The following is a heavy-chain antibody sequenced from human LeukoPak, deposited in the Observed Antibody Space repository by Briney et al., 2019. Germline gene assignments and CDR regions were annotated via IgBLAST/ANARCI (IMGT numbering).Heavy chain of an antibody. CDR3: ARDPTYYDFWSGPTFDY. V-gene: IGHV4-34*01. CDR1: GVSFSGYY. J-gene: IGHJ4*02. CDR2: INHSGST. Sequence: SETLSLTCAVYGVSFSGYYWSWIRQPPGKGREWIGEINHSGSTNYNPSLKSRVTISVDTSKNQFSLKLSSVTAADTAVYYCARDPTYYDFWSGPTFDYWGQGTLVTVSS. D-gene: IGHD3-3*01.